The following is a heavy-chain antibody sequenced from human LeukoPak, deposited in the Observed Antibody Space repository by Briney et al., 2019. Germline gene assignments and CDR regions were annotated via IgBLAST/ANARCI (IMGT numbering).Heavy chain of an antibody. CDR2: ISNTGGST. V-gene: IGHV3-23*01. Sequence: GGSLRLSCAASGFTFNNYAMSWVRQAPGKGLEWVSVISNTGGSTYYADSVKGRSTISRDNSKNTLYVQMNSLRAEDTAVYYCATNWNLDYWGQGTLVTVSS. J-gene: IGHJ4*02. CDR3: ATNWNLDY. CDR1: GFTFNNYA. D-gene: IGHD1-1*01.